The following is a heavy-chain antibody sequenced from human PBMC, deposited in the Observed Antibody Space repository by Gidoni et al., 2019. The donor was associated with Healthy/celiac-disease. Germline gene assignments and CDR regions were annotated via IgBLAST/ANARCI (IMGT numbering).Heavy chain of an antibody. J-gene: IGHJ4*02. Sequence: EVQLVESGGGCVQPGRSLTRSCAAPGFTFDDYAMHWVRQAPGKGLEWVSGISWNSGSIGYADSVKGRLTISRDNAKNSLYLQMNSLRAEDTALYYCAKDAREYGDYRFDYWGQGTLVTVSS. CDR2: ISWNSGSI. CDR1: GFTFDDYA. CDR3: AKDAREYGDYRFDY. V-gene: IGHV3-9*01. D-gene: IGHD4-17*01.